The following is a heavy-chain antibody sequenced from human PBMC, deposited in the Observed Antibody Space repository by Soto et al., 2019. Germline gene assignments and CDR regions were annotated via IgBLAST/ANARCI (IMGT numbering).Heavy chain of an antibody. CDR3: ARATIVLVPAAMVSHWFDP. V-gene: IGHV4-30-4*01. D-gene: IGHD2-2*01. CDR2: IYYSGST. CDR1: GGSISSGDYY. J-gene: IGHJ5*02. Sequence: QVQLQESGPGLVKPSQTLSLTCTVSGGSISSGDYYWSWIRQPPGKGLEWIGYIYYSGSTYYNPSLKSRVTISVDTPKKQFSLKLSSVTAADAAVYYCARATIVLVPAAMVSHWFDPWGQGTLVTVSS.